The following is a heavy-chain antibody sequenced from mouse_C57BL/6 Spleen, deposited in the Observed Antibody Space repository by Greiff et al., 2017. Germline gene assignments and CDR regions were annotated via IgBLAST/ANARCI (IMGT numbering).Heavy chain of an antibody. J-gene: IGHJ3*01. V-gene: IGHV1-50*01. CDR1: GYTFTSYW. Sequence: QVQLQQSGAELVKPGASVKLSCKASGYTFTSYWMQWVKQRPGQGLEWIGEIDPSDGYTNYNQKFKGKATLTVDTSSSTAYMQLSSLTSDDPAVYYCANLGRGWFAYWGQGILVTVSA. CDR2: IDPSDGYT. CDR3: ANLGRGWFAY.